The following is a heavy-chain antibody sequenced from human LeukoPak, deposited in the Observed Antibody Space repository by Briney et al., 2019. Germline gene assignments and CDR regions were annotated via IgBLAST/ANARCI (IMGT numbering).Heavy chain of an antibody. J-gene: IGHJ6*02. CDR2: INHEGGGI. CDR1: GFTFSESG. Sequence: TGGSLRLSCAASGFTFSESGMSWFGQVPGQGLDWVAHINHEGGGIQYVDSVKGRFTISRDNAKGSVYLQMNSLRAEDTAIYHCATYINWVAGDVWGQGTTVIVSS. CDR3: ATYINWVAGDV. V-gene: IGHV3-7*01. D-gene: IGHD1-1*01.